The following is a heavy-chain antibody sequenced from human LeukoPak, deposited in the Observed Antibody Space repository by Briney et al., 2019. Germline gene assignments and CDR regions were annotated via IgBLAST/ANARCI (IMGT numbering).Heavy chain of an antibody. V-gene: IGHV1-69*04. Sequence: SVKVSCKASGGTFSSYAISWVRQAPGQGLEWMGRIIPILGIANYAQKFQGRVTITADKSTSTAYMELSSLRSDDTAVYYCARDLEHCRNIICSNSAYWGQGTLVTVSS. CDR1: GGTFSSYA. D-gene: IGHD2-2*01. CDR2: IIPILGIA. J-gene: IGHJ4*02. CDR3: ARDLEHCRNIICSNSAY.